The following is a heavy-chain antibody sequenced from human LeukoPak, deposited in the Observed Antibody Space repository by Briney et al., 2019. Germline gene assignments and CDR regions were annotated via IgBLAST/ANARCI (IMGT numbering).Heavy chain of an antibody. Sequence: GGSLRLSCVASGFTYANYAMNWVRQAPGKRLEWVASITGTGGRGGIYYADSVRGRFTISRDNSKNTLFLQMSSLRAEDTAVYHCAKGDRGHCTGVKCYPFDYWGQGTVVTVSS. CDR1: GFTYANYA. D-gene: IGHD2-8*02. J-gene: IGHJ4*02. CDR3: AKGDRGHCTGVKCYPFDY. V-gene: IGHV3-23*01. CDR2: ITGTGGRGGI.